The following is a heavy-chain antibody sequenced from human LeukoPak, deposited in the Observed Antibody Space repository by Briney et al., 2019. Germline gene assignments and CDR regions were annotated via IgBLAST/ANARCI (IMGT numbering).Heavy chain of an antibody. CDR2: INPNSGGT. CDR3: ARGSHSSSWYSDFDY. J-gene: IGHJ4*02. D-gene: IGHD6-13*01. Sequence: GASVKVSCKASGYTFTGYYMHWVRQAPGQGLEWMGWINPNSGGTNYAQKFQGRVTMTRDTSISTAYMELSRLRSDDTAVYYCARGSHSSSWYSDFDYWGQGTLVTVSS. V-gene: IGHV1-2*02. CDR1: GYTFTGYY.